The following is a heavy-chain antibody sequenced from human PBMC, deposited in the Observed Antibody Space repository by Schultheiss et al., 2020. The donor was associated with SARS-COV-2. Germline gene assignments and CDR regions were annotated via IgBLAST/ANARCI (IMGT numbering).Heavy chain of an antibody. V-gene: IGHV3-23*01. CDR2: INGGGGST. D-gene: IGHD6-13*01. J-gene: IGHJ4*02. CDR3: TTRGAAAWEYYFDY. Sequence: GGSLRLSCAASGFTFSSYAMSWVRQAPGKGLEWVSAINGGGGSTYYADSVKGRFTISRDNSKNTLYLQMNSLRAEDTAVYYCTTRGAAAWEYYFDYWGQGTLVTVSS. CDR1: GFTFSSYA.